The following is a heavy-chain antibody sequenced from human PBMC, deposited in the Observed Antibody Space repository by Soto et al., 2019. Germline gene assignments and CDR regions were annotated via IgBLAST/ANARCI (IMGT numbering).Heavy chain of an antibody. Sequence: ASVKVSCKASGYTFTSYAMNWVGQAPGQGLEWMGWINTNTGNPTYAQGFTGRFVFSLDTSVSTAYLQICSLKAEDTAVYYCASRGVAARDYYYYGMDVWGQGTTVTVSS. V-gene: IGHV7-4-1*01. D-gene: IGHD6-6*01. CDR1: GYTFTSYA. CDR3: ASRGVAARDYYYYGMDV. J-gene: IGHJ6*02. CDR2: INTNTGNP.